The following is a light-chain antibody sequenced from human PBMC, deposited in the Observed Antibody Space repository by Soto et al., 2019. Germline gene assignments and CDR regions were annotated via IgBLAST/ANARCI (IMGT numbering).Light chain of an antibody. CDR1: QSVSSSY. Sequence: EIVLTQSPGTLSLSPGERATLSCRASQSVSSSYLAWYQQKPGQAPRLLIYGASSRSTGIPHRFSGSGSGTDFTLTNSRLEPDDFAVYYCQQYGSSPPTFGRGTKVEIK. V-gene: IGKV3-20*01. J-gene: IGKJ1*01. CDR2: GAS. CDR3: QQYGSSPPT.